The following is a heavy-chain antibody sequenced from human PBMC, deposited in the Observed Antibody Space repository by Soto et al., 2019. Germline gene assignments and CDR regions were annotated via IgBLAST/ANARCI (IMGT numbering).Heavy chain of an antibody. J-gene: IGHJ3*02. Sequence: LCGGSISSGDYYWSWIRQHPGKGLEWIGYIYYSGSTYYNPSLKSRVTISVDTSKNQFSLKLSSVTAADTAVYYCARLMNRAFDIWGQGTMVTVSS. CDR3: ARLMNRAFDI. V-gene: IGHV4-31*02. CDR1: GGSISSGDYY. CDR2: IYYSGST.